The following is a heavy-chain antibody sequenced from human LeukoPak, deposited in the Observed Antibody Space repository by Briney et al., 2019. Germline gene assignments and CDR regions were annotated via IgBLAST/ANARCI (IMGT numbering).Heavy chain of an antibody. V-gene: IGHV3-43*01. Sequence: GGSLRLSCAASGFTFDDYTMHWVRQAPWKGLEWDSLISWDGGSTYYADSVKGRFTISRDNSKNSLYLQMNSLRTEDTALYYCASGWNYYYYGMDVWGQGATVTVSS. D-gene: IGHD6-19*01. CDR1: GFTFDDYT. CDR2: ISWDGGST. CDR3: ASGWNYYYYGMDV. J-gene: IGHJ6*02.